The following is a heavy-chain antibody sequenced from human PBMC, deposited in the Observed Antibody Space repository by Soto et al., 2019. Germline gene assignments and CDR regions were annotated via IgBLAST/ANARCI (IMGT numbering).Heavy chain of an antibody. CDR1: GFTFSSYG. V-gene: IGHV3-33*01. CDR2: IWYDGSNK. J-gene: IGHJ1*01. CDR3: ARDQGAYAEYFQH. D-gene: IGHD1-26*01. Sequence: QVQLVESGGGVVQPGRSLRLSCAASGFTFSSYGMHWVRQARGKGLEWVALIWYDGSNKYYADSVKGRFTISRDNSKNTLYLQMNSLRAEDTAVYYCARDQGAYAEYFQHWGKGTLVTVSS.